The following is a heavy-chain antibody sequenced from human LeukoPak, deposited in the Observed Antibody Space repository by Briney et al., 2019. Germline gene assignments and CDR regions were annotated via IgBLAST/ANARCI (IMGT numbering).Heavy chain of an antibody. V-gene: IGHV4-59*08. D-gene: IGHD3-10*01. CDR3: ARHGPYYYGSGSYYSDFDY. J-gene: IGHJ4*02. Sequence: SETLSLTCTVSGGSISSYYWSWIRQPPGKGLEWIGYIYYSGSTNYNPSLKSRVTISVDTSKNQFSLKLSSVTAADTAVYYCARHGPYYYGSGSYYSDFDYWGQGTLVTVSS. CDR2: IYYSGST. CDR1: GGSISSYY.